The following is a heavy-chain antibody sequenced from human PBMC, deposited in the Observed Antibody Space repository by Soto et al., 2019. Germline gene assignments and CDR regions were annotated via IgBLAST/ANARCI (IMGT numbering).Heavy chain of an antibody. V-gene: IGHV3-7*01. D-gene: IGHD2-2*01. CDR1: GLTFSSYW. J-gene: IGHJ4*02. Sequence: EVQLVESGGGLVQPGGSLRPSCVVSGLTFSSYWMSWVRQAPGKGLEWVANINQDGSESYYVDSVKGRFTISRDNAKNSLYLQMTSLRAEDTAVYYCARPARECSSPGCANWGQGTLVTVSS. CDR3: ARPARECSSPGCAN. CDR2: INQDGSES.